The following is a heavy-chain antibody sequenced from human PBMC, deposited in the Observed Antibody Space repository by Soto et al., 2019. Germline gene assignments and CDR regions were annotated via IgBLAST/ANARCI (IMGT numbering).Heavy chain of an antibody. CDR1: GFTFSSYA. Sequence: PGGSLRLSCAASGFTFSSYAMHWVRQAPGKGLEWVAVISYDGSNKYYADSVKGRFTISRDNSKNTLYLQMNSLRAEDTAVYYCARDHVKSGSQSYYFDYWGQGTLVTVSS. J-gene: IGHJ4*02. CDR3: ARDHVKSGSQSYYFDY. CDR2: ISYDGSNK. V-gene: IGHV3-30-3*01. D-gene: IGHD1-26*01.